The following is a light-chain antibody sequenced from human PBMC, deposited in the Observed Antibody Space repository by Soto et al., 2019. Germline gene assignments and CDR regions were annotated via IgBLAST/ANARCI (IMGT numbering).Light chain of an antibody. CDR3: QQFAISTT. Sequence: DIQMTHSPSTLSASVGDRVTITCRASQSISSWLAWYQQKPGKAPKLLIYKASTLKSGVPSRFSGSGSGTDFTLTISSLQPDDFATYYCQQFAISTTFGQGTKVDNK. J-gene: IGKJ1*01. V-gene: IGKV1-5*03. CDR2: KAS. CDR1: QSISSW.